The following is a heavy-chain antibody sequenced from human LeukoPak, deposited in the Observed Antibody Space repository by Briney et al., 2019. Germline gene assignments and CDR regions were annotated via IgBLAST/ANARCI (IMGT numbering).Heavy chain of an antibody. CDR2: IYYSGST. J-gene: IGHJ4*02. CDR3: ARDITGSFDY. Sequence: SETLSLSCSVSGGFYSIGNYFWGWIRQSPGKGLEWIGSIYYSGSTYYNPSLKSRVTISVDTSKNQFSLKLSSVTAADTAVYYCARDITGSFDYWGQGTLVTVSS. CDR1: GGFYSIGNYF. V-gene: IGHV4-39*07. D-gene: IGHD1-14*01.